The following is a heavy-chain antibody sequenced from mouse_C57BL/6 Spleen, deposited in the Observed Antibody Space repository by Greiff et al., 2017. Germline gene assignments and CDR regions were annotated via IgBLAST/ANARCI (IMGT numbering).Heavy chain of an antibody. Sequence: QVTLKESGPGILQSSQTLSLTCSFSGFSLSTSGMGVSWIRQPSGKGLEWLAHIYWDDDKRYNPSLKSRLTISKDTSRNQVFLKITSVDTADTATYYCARNYGSSYYAMDYWGQGTSVTVSS. CDR1: GFSLSTSGMG. J-gene: IGHJ4*01. CDR3: ARNYGSSYYAMDY. CDR2: IYWDDDK. D-gene: IGHD1-1*01. V-gene: IGHV8-12*01.